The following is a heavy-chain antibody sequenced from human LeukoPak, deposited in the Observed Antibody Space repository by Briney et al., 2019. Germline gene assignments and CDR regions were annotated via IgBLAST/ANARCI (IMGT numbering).Heavy chain of an antibody. D-gene: IGHD6-19*01. CDR2: ISGSGGST. CDR3: AKDNAYSSGWLYYFDY. Sequence: GSLRLPLSASGFTFSSYGMSWVRQAPGKGLEWVVAISGSGGSTYYADSVKGRFTISRDNSKNTLYLQMNSLRAEDTAVYYCAKDNAYSSGWLYYFDYWGQGTLVTVSS. J-gene: IGHJ4*02. CDR1: GFTFSSYG. V-gene: IGHV3-23*01.